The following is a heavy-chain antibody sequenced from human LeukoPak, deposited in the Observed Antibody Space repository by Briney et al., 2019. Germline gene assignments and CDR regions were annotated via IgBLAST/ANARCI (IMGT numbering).Heavy chain of an antibody. J-gene: IGHJ6*03. Sequence: SVKLSCTASVGTFSSYAISWVRQAPGQGLEWMGGIIPIFGTANYAQKFQGRVTITADESTSTPYMELSSLRSEDTAVYYCARGYSSSYHYMDVWGKGTTVTISS. D-gene: IGHD6-13*01. V-gene: IGHV1-69*13. CDR1: VGTFSSYA. CDR2: IIPIFGTA. CDR3: ARGYSSSYHYMDV.